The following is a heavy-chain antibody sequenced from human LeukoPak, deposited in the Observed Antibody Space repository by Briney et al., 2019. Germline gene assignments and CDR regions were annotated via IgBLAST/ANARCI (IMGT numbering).Heavy chain of an antibody. CDR1: GFSFSNYW. Sequence: GGSLRLSCAASGFSFSNYWMSWVRQAPGKGLEWVANIKQDGSEKYYVDSVKGRFTISRDNAKNSLYLQMNSLRAEDTAVYYCARAPRYCSGGSCYRPRFDYWGQGTLVTVSS. D-gene: IGHD2-15*01. CDR2: IKQDGSEK. V-gene: IGHV3-7*01. CDR3: ARAPRYCSGGSCYRPRFDY. J-gene: IGHJ4*02.